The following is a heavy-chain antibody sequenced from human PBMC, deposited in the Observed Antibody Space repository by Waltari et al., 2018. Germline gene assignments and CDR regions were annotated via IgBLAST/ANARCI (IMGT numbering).Heavy chain of an antibody. Sequence: QVQLVESGGGVVQPGRSLRLSCAASGFTFSSYGMHWVRQAPGKGLEWVAVISYDGSNKYYADSVKGRFTISRDNSKNTRYLQMNSLRAEDTAVYYCAKGGPGAHYYYYMDVWGKGTTVTVSS. CDR2: ISYDGSNK. CDR1: GFTFSSYG. CDR3: AKGGPGAHYYYYMDV. J-gene: IGHJ6*03. V-gene: IGHV3-30*18. D-gene: IGHD1-26*01.